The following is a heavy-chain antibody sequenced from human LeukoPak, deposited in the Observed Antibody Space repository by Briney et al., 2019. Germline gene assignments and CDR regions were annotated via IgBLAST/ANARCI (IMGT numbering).Heavy chain of an antibody. CDR3: ARRVDYYCSGTAPCAFYFDS. D-gene: IGHD3-10*01. CDR2: IYTSGST. V-gene: IGHV4-4*07. Sequence: SETLSLTCTVSGGSISSYYWSWIRQPAGKGLEWIGRIYTSGSTNYNPSLKSRVTMSVDTSKNQFSLRLGSLTAADTAVYYCARRVDYYCSGTAPCAFYFDSWGLGNMVTVSS. J-gene: IGHJ4*02. CDR1: GGSISSYY.